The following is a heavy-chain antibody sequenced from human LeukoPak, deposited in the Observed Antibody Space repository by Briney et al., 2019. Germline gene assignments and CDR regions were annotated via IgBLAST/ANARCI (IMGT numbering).Heavy chain of an antibody. V-gene: IGHV6-1*01. CDR1: GDSVSSNRAA. D-gene: IGHD6-13*01. J-gene: IGHJ6*03. Sequence: SQTLSLTCAISGDSVSSNRAACNWIRQSPSRCLEWLGRTYYRSKWYNDYAVSVKSRITINPDTSKNQFSLQLNSVTPEDTAVYYCARDSSSWWDYYYYYMDVWGKGTTVTISS. CDR2: TYYRSKWYN. CDR3: ARDSSSWWDYYYYYMDV.